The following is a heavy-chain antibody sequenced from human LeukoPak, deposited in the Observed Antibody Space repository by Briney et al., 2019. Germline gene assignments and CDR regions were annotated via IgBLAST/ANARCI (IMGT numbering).Heavy chain of an antibody. CDR3: ARGGTYYDNLTGYYSRSGFDY. V-gene: IGHV1-2*02. CDR2: INPNSGGT. CDR1: GYIFTGNY. D-gene: IGHD3-9*01. Sequence: ASVKVSCKASGYIFTGNYIHWVRQAPGQGLEWMGWINPNSGGTNYAQKSQGRVTMTRDPPISTVYMELSRLRSDDTAVYYCARGGTYYDNLTGYYSRSGFDYWGQGTRVSVSS. J-gene: IGHJ4*02.